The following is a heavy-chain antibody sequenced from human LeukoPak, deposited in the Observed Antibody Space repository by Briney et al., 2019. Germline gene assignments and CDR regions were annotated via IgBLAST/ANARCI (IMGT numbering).Heavy chain of an antibody. D-gene: IGHD3-10*02. CDR3: ARAPMLASDY. Sequence: SQTLSLTCSVSGDSVGSGPYYWSWIRQHPGKGLEWIGYIYYSGSTYYSPSLKSRITMSVDTSKNQFSLKLSSVTAADTAVYYCARAPMLASDYWGQGTLVTVSS. CDR1: GDSVGSGPYY. V-gene: IGHV4-31*03. J-gene: IGHJ4*02. CDR2: IYYSGST.